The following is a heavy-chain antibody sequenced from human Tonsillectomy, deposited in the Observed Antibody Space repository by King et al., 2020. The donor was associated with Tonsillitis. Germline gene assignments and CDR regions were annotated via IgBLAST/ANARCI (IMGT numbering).Heavy chain of an antibody. CDR3: ATNEGPHYYDSSGYYPEYFQH. CDR2: ISGSGGST. J-gene: IGHJ1*01. D-gene: IGHD3-22*01. Sequence: VQLVESGGGLVQPGGSLRLSCAVSGFTFSRYAMSWVRQAPGKGLEWVAAISGSGGSTYYADSVKGRFTISRDNSKNTLFLQMNSLRAEDTAVYYCATNEGPHYYDSSGYYPEYFQHWGQGTLVTVSS. V-gene: IGHV3-23*04. CDR1: GFTFSRYA.